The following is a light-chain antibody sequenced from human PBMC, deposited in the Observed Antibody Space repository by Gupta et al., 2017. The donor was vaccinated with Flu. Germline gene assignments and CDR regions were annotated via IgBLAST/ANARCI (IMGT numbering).Light chain of an antibody. V-gene: IGKV3-20*01. CDR3: QQYGSSRSFT. CDR2: GAS. CDR1: QSISSNY. Sequence: TLSLSPGERATLSCRASQSISSNYLAWYQQKPGQAPRLLIYGASSRATGIPHRFSGSGSGTDFTLTINRLVPEDFAVYYCQQYGSSRSFTFGPGTKVDIK. J-gene: IGKJ3*01.